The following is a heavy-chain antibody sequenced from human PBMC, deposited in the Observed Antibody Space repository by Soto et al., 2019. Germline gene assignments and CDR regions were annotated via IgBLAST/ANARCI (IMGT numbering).Heavy chain of an antibody. J-gene: IGHJ6*02. Sequence: ESLKISCKGSGYSFTSYWIGWVRQMPGKGLEWMGIIYPGDSDTSYSPSFQGQVTISADKSISTAYLQWSSLKASDTAMYYCARTSAAGKYYYGMDVWGQGTTVTVSS. V-gene: IGHV5-51*01. CDR2: IYPGDSDT. CDR1: GYSFTSYW. CDR3: ARTSAAGKYYYGMDV. D-gene: IGHD6-13*01.